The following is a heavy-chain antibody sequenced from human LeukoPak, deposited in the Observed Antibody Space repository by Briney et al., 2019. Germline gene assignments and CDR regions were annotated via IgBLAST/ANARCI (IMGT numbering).Heavy chain of an antibody. Sequence: GGSLRLSCAASGFTFSTYTMAWVRQAPGGGLEWVSAISGSGGSTYYADSVKGRFTISRDNSKNTLYLQMNSLRAEDTAVYYCAKDPRNYGDYYFDYWGQGTLVTVSS. D-gene: IGHD4-17*01. CDR2: ISGSGGST. CDR3: AKDPRNYGDYYFDY. J-gene: IGHJ4*02. CDR1: GFTFSTYT. V-gene: IGHV3-23*01.